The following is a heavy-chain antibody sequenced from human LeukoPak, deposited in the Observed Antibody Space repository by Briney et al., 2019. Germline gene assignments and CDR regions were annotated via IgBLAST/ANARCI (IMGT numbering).Heavy chain of an antibody. D-gene: IGHD3-10*01. CDR1: GFTFSSYA. CDR3: AREQYYYGSRSYYTPYYFDY. Sequence: GGSLRLSCAASGFTFSSYAMSWVRQAPGKGLEWVSGISGGGGSTYYTDSVKGRFTISRDNSKNTLYLQMNSLRAEDTAVYYCAREQYYYGSRSYYTPYYFDYWGQGTLVTVSS. J-gene: IGHJ4*02. V-gene: IGHV3-23*01. CDR2: ISGGGGST.